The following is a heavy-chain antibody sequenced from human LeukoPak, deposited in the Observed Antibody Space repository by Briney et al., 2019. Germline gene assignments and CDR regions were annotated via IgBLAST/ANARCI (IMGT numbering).Heavy chain of an antibody. CDR1: GFTVSSNY. CDR3: ARAFYYSRGYGMYV. V-gene: IGHV3-53*01. CDR2: MYRGGRT. J-gene: IGHJ6*02. Sequence: GGSLRLSCAACGFTVSSNYMSWVRQATGKGVEWVAVMYRGGRTYYAESVKGGFTISRYNSKNQLYVQMNSLRAEDTAVYYCARAFYYSRGYGMYVWGQGTTVTVSS. D-gene: IGHD3-22*01.